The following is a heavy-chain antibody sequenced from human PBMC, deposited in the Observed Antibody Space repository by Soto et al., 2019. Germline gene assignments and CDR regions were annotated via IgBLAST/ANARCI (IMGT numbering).Heavy chain of an antibody. CDR3: TSYGPTGYSSSSTSFDI. V-gene: IGHV3-73*01. CDR1: VSTFSGSA. Sequence: GGSLRLSCAASVSTFSGSAMHWVRQASGKGLEWVGRIRSKANSYATAYAASVKGRFTISRDDSKNTAYLQMNSLKTEDTAVYYCTSYGPTGYSSSSTSFDIWGQGTMVTVSS. CDR2: IRSKANSYAT. D-gene: IGHD6-6*01. J-gene: IGHJ3*02.